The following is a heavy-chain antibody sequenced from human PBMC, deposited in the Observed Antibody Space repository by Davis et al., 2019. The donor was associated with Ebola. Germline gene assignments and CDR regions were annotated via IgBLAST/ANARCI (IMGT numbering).Heavy chain of an antibody. CDR1: GFTLSDHY. Sequence: GESLKISCAASGFTLSDHYMDWVRQAPGKGLEWVGRTRNKAKSYTTEYAASVKGRFSISRDDSKNSLYLQMNSLKTEDTAVYHCARAASYRNYYYMDVWGKGTTVTVSS. V-gene: IGHV3-72*01. D-gene: IGHD3-10*01. CDR2: TRNKAKSYTT. CDR3: ARAASYRNYYYMDV. J-gene: IGHJ6*03.